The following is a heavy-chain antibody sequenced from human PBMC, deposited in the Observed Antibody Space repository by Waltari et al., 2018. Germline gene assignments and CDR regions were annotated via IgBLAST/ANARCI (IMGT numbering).Heavy chain of an antibody. CDR2: MNPNSGNT. CDR1: TSYD. CDR3: VGVLTGYYHGMFDY. D-gene: IGHD3-9*01. Sequence: TSYDINWVRQATGQGLEWMGWMNPNSGNTGYAQKFQGRVTMTRNTSISTAYMELSSLRSEDTAVYYCVGVLTGYYHGMFDYWGQGTLVTVSS. V-gene: IGHV1-8*01. J-gene: IGHJ4*02.